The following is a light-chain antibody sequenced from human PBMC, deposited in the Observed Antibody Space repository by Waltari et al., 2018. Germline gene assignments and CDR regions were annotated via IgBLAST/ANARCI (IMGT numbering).Light chain of an antibody. Sequence: QSALTQPASVSGSPGQSITISCFGTSSDIGVYNYVSWYQQYPGNAPKLMIYDFSKRPSSGSDRFSGSKSDNTASLTISGLRAEDEADYYCNSYTRKTASVVFGGGTKLTVL. J-gene: IGLJ3*02. CDR1: SSDIGVYNY. CDR2: DFS. V-gene: IGLV2-14*01. CDR3: NSYTRKTASVV.